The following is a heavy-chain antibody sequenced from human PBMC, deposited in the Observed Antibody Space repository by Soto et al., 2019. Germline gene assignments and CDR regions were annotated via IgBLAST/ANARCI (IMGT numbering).Heavy chain of an antibody. J-gene: IGHJ3*02. CDR3: ARDAPQCVPTSDKFDI. CDR1: GYTFRNYG. CDR2: ISAYNGDT. V-gene: IGHV1-18*01. Sequence: QVQLLQSGPELMKPGASVKLSCKASGYTFRNYGMHWVRQAPGQGLEWMGWISAYNGDTNYAHNLQGRVTMATETPPSTAYTELRSLKSDDTAVYYCARDAPQCVPTSDKFDIWGQGTAVTVSS. D-gene: IGHD6-19*01.